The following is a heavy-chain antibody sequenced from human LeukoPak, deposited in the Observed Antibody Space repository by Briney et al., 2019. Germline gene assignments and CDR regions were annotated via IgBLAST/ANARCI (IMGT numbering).Heavy chain of an antibody. V-gene: IGHV1-46*01. CDR2: INPSGGST. CDR3: ARDSHLEFAYFKGADY. D-gene: IGHD3-10*01. Sequence: GASVKVSCKASGYTFTSYYMHWVRQAPGQGLEWMGVINPSGGSTSYAQKFQGRVTMTRDTSTRIVYMELRSLRSEDTAVYYCARDSHLEFAYFKGADYWGQGTLVTVSS. CDR1: GYTFTSYY. J-gene: IGHJ4*02.